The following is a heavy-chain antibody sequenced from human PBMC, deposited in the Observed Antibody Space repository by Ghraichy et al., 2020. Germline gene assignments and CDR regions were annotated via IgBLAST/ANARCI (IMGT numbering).Heavy chain of an antibody. CDR3: AGSRAAAGTDLED. J-gene: IGHJ1*01. CDR2: IFYTGTA. CDR1: GDSITTSGYY. D-gene: IGHD6-13*01. Sequence: SETLSLTCALSGDSITTSGYYWSWIRQFPGRGLEWIGYIFYTGTAYYNPSLKSRVSILMDTSQNQFSLNLRSVTAADTAVYFCAGSRAAAGTDLEDWGQGTLVIVSS. V-gene: IGHV4-31*11.